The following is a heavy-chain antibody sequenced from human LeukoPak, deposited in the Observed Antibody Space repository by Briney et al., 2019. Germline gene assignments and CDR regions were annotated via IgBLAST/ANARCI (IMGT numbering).Heavy chain of an antibody. CDR3: VRDGGVSGYDLLDY. D-gene: IGHD5-12*01. V-gene: IGHV3-7*01. J-gene: IGHJ4*02. CDR2: INQDGSEE. CDR1: GLTFSNYW. Sequence: GGSLRLSCAASGLTFSNYWMTWVRQAPGKGLEWVTHINQDGSEEHYMDSVKARFTISRDNAKNSLSLQMNSLRAEDTAVYYCVRDGGVSGYDLLDYWGQGTLVTVSS.